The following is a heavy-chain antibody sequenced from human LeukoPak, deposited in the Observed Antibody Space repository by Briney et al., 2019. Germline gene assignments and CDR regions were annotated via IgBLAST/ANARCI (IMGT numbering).Heavy chain of an antibody. CDR3: ARATAVQEYYFDY. CDR1: GESFSGNF. Sequence: SETLSLTCAVSGESFSGNFWTWIRRSPGKGLEWIGEIDNNGITNYNPSLKSRVTISVDTSKNQFSLKLSSVTAADTAVYYCARATAVQEYYFDYWGQGTLVTVSS. D-gene: IGHD6-13*01. V-gene: IGHV4-34*01. J-gene: IGHJ4*02. CDR2: IDNNGIT.